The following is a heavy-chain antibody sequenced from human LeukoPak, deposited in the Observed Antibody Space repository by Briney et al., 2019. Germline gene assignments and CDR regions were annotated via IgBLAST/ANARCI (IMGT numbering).Heavy chain of an antibody. V-gene: IGHV3-53*04. CDR3: ARGEVRYFDWLSDYYYYGMDV. J-gene: IGHJ6*02. CDR1: GFNVSNKY. Sequence: GGSLRLSCAASGFNVSNKYMSWLRQAPGKGLEWVSVIYSGGSTYYADSVKGRFTISRHNSKNTLYLQMNSLRAEDTAVYYCARGEVRYFDWLSDYYYYGMDVWGQGTTVTVSS. D-gene: IGHD3-9*01. CDR2: IYSGGST.